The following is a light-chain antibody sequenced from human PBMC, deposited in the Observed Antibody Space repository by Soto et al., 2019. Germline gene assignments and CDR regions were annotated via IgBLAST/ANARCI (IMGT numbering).Light chain of an antibody. CDR3: SSYSSSSTLYV. V-gene: IGLV2-14*01. CDR1: SSDVGGYNY. J-gene: IGLJ1*01. Sequence: QSALTQPASVSESPGQSITVSCTGTSSDVGGYNYVSWYQQHPGKAPKLMIYDVSDRPSGVSNRFSGSKSGNTASLTISGLQAEDEADYYSSSYSSSSTLYVFGTGTKLTVL. CDR2: DVS.